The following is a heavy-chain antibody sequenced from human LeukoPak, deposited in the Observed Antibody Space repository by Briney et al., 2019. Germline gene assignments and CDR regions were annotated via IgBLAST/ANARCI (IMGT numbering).Heavy chain of an antibody. CDR3: ARARGFVVVPGAMVRHYYFGMDV. CDR2: IIPIFGTA. D-gene: IGHD2-2*01. Sequence: ASVTVSCMASGGTFSSYAISWVRQAPGQGLEWMGGIIPIFGTANYVQKFQGRVTITADESTSTAYMELSSLRSEDTAVCYCARARGFVVVPGAMVRHYYFGMDVWGKGTTVTVSS. J-gene: IGHJ6*04. V-gene: IGHV1-69*13. CDR1: GGTFSSYA.